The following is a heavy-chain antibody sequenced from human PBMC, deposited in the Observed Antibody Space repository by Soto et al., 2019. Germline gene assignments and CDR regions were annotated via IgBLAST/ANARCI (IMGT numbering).Heavy chain of an antibody. V-gene: IGHV3-21*01. CDR2: ISSSSSYI. J-gene: IGHJ4*02. CDR1: GFTFSSYS. CDR3: ARESPDQTLDY. Sequence: GGSLRLSCAASGFTFSSYSMNWVRQAPGKGLEWVSSISSSSSYIYYADSVKGRFTVSRDNAKNSLYLQMNSLRAEDTAVYYCARESPDQTLDYWGQGTLVTVSS.